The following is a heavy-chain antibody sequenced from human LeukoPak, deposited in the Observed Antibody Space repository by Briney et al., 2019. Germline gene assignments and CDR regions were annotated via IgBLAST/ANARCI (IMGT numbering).Heavy chain of an antibody. D-gene: IGHD3-10*01. CDR2: IIPIFGTA. CDR3: ARDAPPGWFGGPSPGTSDY. Sequence: GASVKVSCKASGGTFSNYTISWVRQAPGQGLEWMGEIIPIFGTANYAQKFQGRVTITADESTSTAYMELSSLRSEDTAVYYCARDAPPGWFGGPSPGTSDYWGQGTLVTVSS. CDR1: GGTFSNYT. J-gene: IGHJ4*02. V-gene: IGHV1-69*13.